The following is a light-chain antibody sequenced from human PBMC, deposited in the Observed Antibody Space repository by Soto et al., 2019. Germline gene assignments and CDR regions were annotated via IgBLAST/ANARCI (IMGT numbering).Light chain of an antibody. J-gene: IGLJ3*02. CDR2: LEGSGSY. V-gene: IGLV4-60*02. CDR1: SGHSSYI. Sequence: QLVLTHSSSAAASLGSSVKLTCTLSSGHSSYIIAWHQQQPGKAPRYLMKLEGSGSYNEGSGVPDRFSGSSSGADCYLTISHLRFEDEADDYCETWDSNAQNWVFGGGTKLTVL. CDR3: ETWDSNAQNWV.